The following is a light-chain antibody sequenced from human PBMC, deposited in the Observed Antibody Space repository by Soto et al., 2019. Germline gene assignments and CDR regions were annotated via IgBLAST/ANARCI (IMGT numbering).Light chain of an antibody. CDR2: AAS. Sequence: EIQMTQSPSSLSASVGDRVTITCRASQSISSYLNWYQQKPGKAPKLLIYAASSLQSGVPSRFSGSGSGTDFTLTISSLQPEDFATYYCQQSYSSLLTFGPGTKVDIK. CDR1: QSISSY. CDR3: QQSYSSLLT. J-gene: IGKJ3*01. V-gene: IGKV1-39*01.